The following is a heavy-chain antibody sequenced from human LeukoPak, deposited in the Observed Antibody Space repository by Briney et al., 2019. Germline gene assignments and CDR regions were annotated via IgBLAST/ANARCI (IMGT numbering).Heavy chain of an antibody. J-gene: IGHJ4*02. D-gene: IGHD2-15*01. V-gene: IGHV1-2*02. Sequence: AASVKVSCKASGYTFTGYYMHWVRQAPGQGLEWMGWINPNSGGTNYAQKFQGRVTMTRDTSISTAYMELSRLRSDDTAVYYCASPIPRGYCSGGSCYGYGYWGQGTLVTVSS. CDR3: ASPIPRGYCSGGSCYGYGY. CDR2: INPNSGGT. CDR1: GYTFTGYY.